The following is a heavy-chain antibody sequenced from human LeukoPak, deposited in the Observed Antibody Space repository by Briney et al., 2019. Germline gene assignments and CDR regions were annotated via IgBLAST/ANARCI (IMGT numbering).Heavy chain of an antibody. V-gene: IGHV1-69*04. J-gene: IGHJ3*02. D-gene: IGHD3-22*01. CDR3: ARGSIVVVISAIRAFDI. CDR1: GYTFTSYG. CDR2: IIPILDIA. Sequence: SVKVSCKASGYTFTSYGISWVRQAPGQGLEWMGRIIPILDIANYAQKFQGRVTITADKSTSTAYMELSSLRSEDTAVYYCARGSIVVVISAIRAFDIWGQGTMVTVSS.